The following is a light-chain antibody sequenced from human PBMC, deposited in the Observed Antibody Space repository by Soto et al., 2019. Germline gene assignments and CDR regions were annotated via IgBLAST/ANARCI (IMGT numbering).Light chain of an antibody. CDR2: DTY. CDR1: QAISPY. CDR3: QHYFTYPLT. Sequence: AIRMTQSPSSVSASTGDRVTITCRASQAISPYLAWYQQKPGKAPKILIYDTYTLQSGVPSRFSGSGSGTDFTLTISGLQSEDFATYYCQHYFTYPLTFGGGTKVEIK. J-gene: IGKJ4*02. V-gene: IGKV1-8*01.